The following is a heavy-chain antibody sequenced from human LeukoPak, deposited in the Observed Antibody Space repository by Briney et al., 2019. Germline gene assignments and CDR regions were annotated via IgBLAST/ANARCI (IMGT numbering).Heavy chain of an antibody. V-gene: IGHV4-38-2*02. CDR2: IRHDGHT. CDR3: ARQVATKGEWAFDV. D-gene: IGHD5-12*01. J-gene: IGHJ3*01. CDR1: GGSISRYY. Sequence: SETLSLTCTVSGGSISRYYWGWIRQPPGKGLEWIASIRHDGHTYYNPSLKSQVSISVDMSRNQFSLKLNSLTAADTAVYYCARQVATKGEWAFDVWGQGTMVTVSS.